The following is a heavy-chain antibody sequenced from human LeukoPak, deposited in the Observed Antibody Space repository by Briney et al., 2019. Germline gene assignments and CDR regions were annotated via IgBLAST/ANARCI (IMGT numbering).Heavy chain of an antibody. D-gene: IGHD3-10*01. CDR3: ARGSLSGSTMIRGVIPDAFDI. CDR1: GGTFSSYA. J-gene: IGHJ3*02. Sequence: EASVKVSCKASGGTFSSYAISWVRQAPGQGLEWMGGIIPIFGTANYAQKFQGRVTITADESTSTAYMELSSLRSEDTAVYYCARGSLSGSTMIRGVIPDAFDIWRQRTMVTVSS. CDR2: IIPIFGTA. V-gene: IGHV1-69*01.